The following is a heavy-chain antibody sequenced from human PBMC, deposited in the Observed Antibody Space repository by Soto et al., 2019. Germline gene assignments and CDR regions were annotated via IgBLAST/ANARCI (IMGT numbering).Heavy chain of an antibody. J-gene: IGHJ4*02. V-gene: IGHV6-1*01. CDR1: GDSVSSHGAA. D-gene: IGHD7-27*01. CDR2: TYYRSKWYN. CDR3: ARDIGWGS. Sequence: PGQTLSLTCAISGDSVSSHGAALNWIRQSPSRGLEWLGRTYYRSKWYNEYALSVKSRITINPDTSKNQFSLHLYSVTPEDTALYDCARDIGWGSWGQGTQVTVSS.